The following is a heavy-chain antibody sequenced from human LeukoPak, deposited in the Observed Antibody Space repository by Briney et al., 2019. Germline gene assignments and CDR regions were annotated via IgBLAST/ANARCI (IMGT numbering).Heavy chain of an antibody. Sequence: SETLSLTCTVSGGSISSYYWSWIRQPPGKGLEWIGYIYYSGSTNYNPSLKSRVTISVDTSKNQFSLKLSSVTAADTAVYRCARGVLGGSIVGATRVFDYWGQGTLVTVSS. V-gene: IGHV4-59*01. CDR2: IYYSGST. CDR1: GGSISSYY. D-gene: IGHD1-26*01. CDR3: ARGVLGGSIVGATRVFDY. J-gene: IGHJ4*02.